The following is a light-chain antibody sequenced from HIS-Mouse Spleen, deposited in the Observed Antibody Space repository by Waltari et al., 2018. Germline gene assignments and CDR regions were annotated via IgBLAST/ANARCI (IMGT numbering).Light chain of an antibody. CDR3: QQYYSTPYT. CDR2: WAS. V-gene: IGKV4-1*01. CDR1: QRVLYSSNNKNY. Sequence: DIVMTQSPDSLAVSLGERATINCKSSQRVLYSSNNKNYLAWYQQKPGRPPKLVIYWASTRESGVPDGFSGSGSGTDFTLTISSLQAEDVAVYYCQQYYSTPYTFGQGTKLEIK. J-gene: IGKJ2*01.